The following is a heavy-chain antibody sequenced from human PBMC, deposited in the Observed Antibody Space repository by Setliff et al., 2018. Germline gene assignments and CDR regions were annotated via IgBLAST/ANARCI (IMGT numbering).Heavy chain of an antibody. CDR1: GGSIRNYY. Sequence: SETLSLTCTVSGGSIRNYYWSWIRQPPGKGLEWIGYIYYSGNTNYNPSLKSRVTISVDTSKNQFSLKLTSVTAADTAVYYCARSLGSGSYYGSRPFHSDYWGQGILVTVS. CDR3: ARSLGSGSYYGSRPFHSDY. J-gene: IGHJ4*02. V-gene: IGHV4-59*08. D-gene: IGHD3-10*01. CDR2: IYYSGNT.